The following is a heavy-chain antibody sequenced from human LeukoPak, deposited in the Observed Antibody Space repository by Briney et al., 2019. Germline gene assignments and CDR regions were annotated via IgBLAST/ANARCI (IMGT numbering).Heavy chain of an antibody. J-gene: IGHJ3*02. Sequence: ASVKVSCKASGYTFTGYYMHWVRQAPGQGLEWMGWINPNSGGTNYAQKFQGRVTMTRDTSISTAYMELSRLRSDDTAVYYCATCITMVRGAIDAFDIWGQGTMVTVSS. CDR2: INPNSGGT. CDR1: GYTFTGYY. V-gene: IGHV1-2*02. D-gene: IGHD3-10*01. CDR3: ATCITMVRGAIDAFDI.